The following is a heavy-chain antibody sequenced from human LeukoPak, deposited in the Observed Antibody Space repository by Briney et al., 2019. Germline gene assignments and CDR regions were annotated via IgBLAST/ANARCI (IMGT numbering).Heavy chain of an antibody. V-gene: IGHV3-74*01. Sequence: GRSLRLSCAASGFTFSNYWMHWVRQAPGKGLVWVSRINTDGSSTSYADSVKGRFTISRDNAKNTLYLQMNSLRAEDTAVYYCARNLYYYDSSGYYYGGYWGQGTLVTVSS. D-gene: IGHD3-22*01. J-gene: IGHJ4*02. CDR3: ARNLYYYDSSGYYYGGY. CDR2: INTDGSST. CDR1: GFTFSNYW.